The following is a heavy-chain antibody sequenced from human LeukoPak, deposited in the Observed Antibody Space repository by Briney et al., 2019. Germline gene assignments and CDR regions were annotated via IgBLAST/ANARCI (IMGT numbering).Heavy chain of an antibody. D-gene: IGHD3-22*01. J-gene: IGHJ4*02. Sequence: GGPLRLSCAASGFTFSSYAMHWVRQAPGKGLEYVSATSSNGGSTYYANSVKGRFTISRDNSKNTLYLQMGSLRAEDMAVYYCARQYDSSGYYYPFDYWGQGTLVTVSS. CDR1: GFTFSSYA. V-gene: IGHV3-64*01. CDR2: TSSNGGST. CDR3: ARQYDSSGYYYPFDY.